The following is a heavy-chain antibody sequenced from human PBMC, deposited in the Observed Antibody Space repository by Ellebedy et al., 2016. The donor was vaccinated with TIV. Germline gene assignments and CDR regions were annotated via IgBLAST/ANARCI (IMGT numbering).Heavy chain of an antibody. CDR2: IKQDGSEK. V-gene: IGHV3-7*01. Sequence: GESLKISXAASGFTFSSYWMSWVRQAPGKGLEWVANIKQDGSEKYYVDSVKGRFTISRDNAKNSLYLQMNSLRAEDTAVYYCARDRAAPYGMDVWGQGTTVTVSS. J-gene: IGHJ6*02. CDR1: GFTFSSYW. D-gene: IGHD2-15*01. CDR3: ARDRAAPYGMDV.